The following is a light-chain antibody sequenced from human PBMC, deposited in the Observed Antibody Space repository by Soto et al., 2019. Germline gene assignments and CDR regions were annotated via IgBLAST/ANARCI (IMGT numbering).Light chain of an antibody. CDR1: SSDVGGYNY. CDR3: CSYAGSSPV. CDR2: DVS. V-gene: IGLV2-11*01. Sequence: QSVLTQPRSVSGSPGQSVTISCTGTSSDVGGYNYVSWYQQHPGKAPKLMIYDVSKRPSGVPDRFSGSKSGNTASLTISGPQAEDEADYYCCSYAGSSPVFGGGTKLTVL. J-gene: IGLJ2*01.